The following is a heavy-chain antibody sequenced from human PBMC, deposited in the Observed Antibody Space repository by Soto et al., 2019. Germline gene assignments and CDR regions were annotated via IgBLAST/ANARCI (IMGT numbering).Heavy chain of an antibody. V-gene: IGHV3-43*01. J-gene: IGHJ5*02. CDR1: GFTFDDYT. CDR2: ISWDGGST. CDR3: AKDIAAAGIDWFDP. Sequence: EVQLVESGGVVVQPGGSLRLSCAASGFTFDDYTMHWVRQAPGKGLEWVSLISWDGGSTYYADSVKGRFIISRDNSKNSLYLQMNSLRTEDTALYYCAKDIAAAGIDWFDPWGQGTLVTVSS. D-gene: IGHD6-13*01.